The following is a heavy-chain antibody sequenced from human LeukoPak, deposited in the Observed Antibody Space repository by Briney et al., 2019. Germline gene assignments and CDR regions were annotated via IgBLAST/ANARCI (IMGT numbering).Heavy chain of an antibody. J-gene: IGHJ4*02. CDR3: ARQYYDFWSGYYPLDY. Sequence: GESLKISCKGSGYNFTSYWIGWVRQMPGKGLECMGIIYPGDSDTRYSPSFQGQVTISADKSISTAYLQWSSLKASDTAMYYCARQYYDFWSGYYPLDYWGQGTLVTVSS. CDR1: GYNFTSYW. V-gene: IGHV5-51*01. CDR2: IYPGDSDT. D-gene: IGHD3-3*01.